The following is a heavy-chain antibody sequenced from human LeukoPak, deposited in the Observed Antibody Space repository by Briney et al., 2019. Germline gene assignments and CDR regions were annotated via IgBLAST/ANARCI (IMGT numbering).Heavy chain of an antibody. CDR1: GFTFSSYA. V-gene: IGHV3-23*01. Sequence: GGSLRLSCAASGFTFSSYAMSWVRQAPGKGLEWVSAISGSGGSTYYADSVKGRFTISRDNSKNTLYLQMNSLRAEDTAVYYCAKVLIAAAGTRSRNPFDYWGQGTLDTVSS. CDR2: ISGSGGST. J-gene: IGHJ4*02. CDR3: AKVLIAAAGTRSRNPFDY. D-gene: IGHD6-13*01.